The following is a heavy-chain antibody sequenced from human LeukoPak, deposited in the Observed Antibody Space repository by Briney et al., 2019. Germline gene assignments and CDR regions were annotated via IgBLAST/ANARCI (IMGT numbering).Heavy chain of an antibody. CDR3: AKDPQWEPGHYMDV. V-gene: IGHV3-23*01. CDR1: GGSISSYY. Sequence: ETLSLTCTVSGGSISSYYWSWIRQPPGKGLEWVSAISGSGGSTYYADSVKGRFTISRDNSKNTLYLQMNSLRAEDTAVYYCAKDPQWEPGHYMDVWGKGTTVTVSS. D-gene: IGHD1-26*01. CDR2: ISGSGGST. J-gene: IGHJ6*03.